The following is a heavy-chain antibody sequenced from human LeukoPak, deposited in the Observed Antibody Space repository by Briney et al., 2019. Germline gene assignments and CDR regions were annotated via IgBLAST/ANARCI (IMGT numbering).Heavy chain of an antibody. V-gene: IGHV1-69*13. J-gene: IGHJ4*02. D-gene: IGHD3-22*01. CDR2: IIPIFGTA. CDR3: ARSSYDSSGYYYSWTADY. CDR1: GGTFSSYA. Sequence: ASVKVSCKASGGTFSSYAISWVRQAPGQGLEWMGGIIPIFGTANYAQKFQGRVTITADESTSTAYMELSSLRSEDTAVYYCARSSYDSSGYYYSWTADYWGQGTLVTVSS.